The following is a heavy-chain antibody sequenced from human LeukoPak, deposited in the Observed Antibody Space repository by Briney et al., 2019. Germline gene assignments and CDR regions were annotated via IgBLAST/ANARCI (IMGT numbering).Heavy chain of an antibody. CDR3: VKDLTYSSTLPRPDY. Sequence: PGGSLRLSCAASGFIFDNYAMHWVRQAPGKGPEWVSGISWNSGGIGYADSVKGRFTISRDNAKNSLYLQMKSLRVEDTAFYYCVKDLTYSSTLPRPDYWGRGTLVTVTS. D-gene: IGHD5-18*01. V-gene: IGHV3-9*01. J-gene: IGHJ4*02. CDR1: GFIFDNYA. CDR2: ISWNSGGI.